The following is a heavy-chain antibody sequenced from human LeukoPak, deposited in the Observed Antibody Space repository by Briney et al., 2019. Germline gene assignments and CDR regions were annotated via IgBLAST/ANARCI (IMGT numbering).Heavy chain of an antibody. CDR1: GGTFSSYA. D-gene: IGHD3-3*01. Sequence: ASVKVSCKASGGTFSSYAISWVRQAPGQGLEWMGGIIPIFGTASYAQKFQGRVTITADESTSTAYMELSSLRSEDTAVYYCARSITIFGVDENWFDPWGQGTLVTVSS. CDR2: IIPIFGTA. CDR3: ARSITIFGVDENWFDP. J-gene: IGHJ5*02. V-gene: IGHV1-69*13.